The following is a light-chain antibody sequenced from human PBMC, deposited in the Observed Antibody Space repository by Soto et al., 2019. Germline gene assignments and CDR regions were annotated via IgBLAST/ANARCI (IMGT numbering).Light chain of an antibody. V-gene: IGKV3-15*01. CDR2: HAS. J-gene: IGKJ5*01. CDR3: QQYNNWPPIT. CDR1: QSVSSN. Sequence: EIVMRQSPATLSVSPGERATLSCRASQSVSSNLAWYQQKPGQAPRLLIYHASTRATGIPARFSGSGSGTEFTLTISSLQPEDFAIYYCQQYNNWPPITFGQGTRLEI.